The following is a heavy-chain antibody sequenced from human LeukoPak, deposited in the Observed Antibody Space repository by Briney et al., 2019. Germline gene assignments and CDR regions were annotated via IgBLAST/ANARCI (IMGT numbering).Heavy chain of an antibody. CDR1: GGSISGGSYF. D-gene: IGHD6-13*01. CDR3: AREGYTSSWYSGYYYLDY. Sequence: SETLSLTCTVSGGSISGGSYFWTWLPQPDGKGLEGIGRINTSASTNHNPPLKSPVTISVYTSKNQFSLNSSSGTAADSRVFYCAREGYTSSWYSGYYYLDYWGQGTLVRVSS. J-gene: IGHJ4*02. CDR2: INTSAST. V-gene: IGHV4-61*02.